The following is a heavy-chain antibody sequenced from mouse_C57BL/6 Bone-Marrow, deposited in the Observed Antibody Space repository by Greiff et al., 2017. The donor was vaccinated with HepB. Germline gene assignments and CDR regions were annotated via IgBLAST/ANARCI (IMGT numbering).Heavy chain of an antibody. CDR3: ARGAGDIGYFDY. CDR1: GYTFTSYW. D-gene: IGHD3-3*01. V-gene: IGHV1-52*01. Sequence: VQLQQPGAELVRPGSSVKLSCKASGYTFTSYWMHWVKQRPIQGLEWIGNIDPSDSETHYNQKFKDKATLTVDKSSSTAYMQLSSLTSEDSAVYSVARGAGDIGYFDYWGKGTTLTVSS. J-gene: IGHJ2*01. CDR2: IDPSDSET.